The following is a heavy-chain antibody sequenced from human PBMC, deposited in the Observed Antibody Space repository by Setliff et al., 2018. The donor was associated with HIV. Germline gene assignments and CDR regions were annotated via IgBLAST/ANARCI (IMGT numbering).Heavy chain of an antibody. CDR2: VHPGNSET. CDR3: ATLQPDSVDV. V-gene: IGHV5-51*01. J-gene: IGHJ6*02. CDR1: GYSFTNFW. Sequence: GESLKISCKASGYSFTNFWIGWVRQMPVEGLEWMGIVHPGNSETRYSLPFEGQVTISADRSITTAFLQWSSLKASDTAIYYCATLQPDSVDVWGQGTTVTVSS.